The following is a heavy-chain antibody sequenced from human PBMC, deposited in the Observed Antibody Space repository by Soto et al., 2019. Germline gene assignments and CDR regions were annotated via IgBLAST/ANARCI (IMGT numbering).Heavy chain of an antibody. J-gene: IGHJ4*02. CDR3: ARTFDTIKYYFEY. CDR1: QFSFRSYA. Sequence: GWSLRLSCAASQFSFRSYAMHLIRQSPGKGLEWVAVISFDGNSLHYADSVRDRFTISRDNSKNTLYLQMNNLRPEDTAVYYCARTFDTIKYYFEYWGKGTVVTVSS. V-gene: IGHV3-30-3*01. CDR2: ISFDGNSL. D-gene: IGHD3-9*01.